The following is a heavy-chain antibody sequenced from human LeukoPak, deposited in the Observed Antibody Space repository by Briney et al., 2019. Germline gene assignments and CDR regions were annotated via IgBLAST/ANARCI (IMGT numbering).Heavy chain of an antibody. CDR2: IYYSGST. CDR1: GGSISSYY. CDR3: ARHKVGSGSYLDYYYYGMDV. D-gene: IGHD3-10*01. Sequence: SETLSLTCTVSGGSISSYYWSWIRQPPGKGLEWIGYIYYSGSTNYNPSLKSRVTISVDTSKNQFSLKLSSVTAADTAVYYCARHKVGSGSYLDYYYYGMDVWGQGTTVTVSS. V-gene: IGHV4-59*08. J-gene: IGHJ6*02.